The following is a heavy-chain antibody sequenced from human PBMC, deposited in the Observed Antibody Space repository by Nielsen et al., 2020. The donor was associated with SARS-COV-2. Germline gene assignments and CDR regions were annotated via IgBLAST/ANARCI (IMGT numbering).Heavy chain of an antibody. CDR2: IKQDGSEK. Sequence: GESLKISCAASGFTFSSYWMSWVRQAPGKGLEWVANIKQDGSEKYYVDSVKGRFTISRDNAKNSLYLQMNSLRAEDTAVYYCARRGDLWFGESLFDYWGQGTLVTASS. D-gene: IGHD3-10*01. CDR3: ARRGDLWFGESLFDY. V-gene: IGHV3-7*01. J-gene: IGHJ4*02. CDR1: GFTFSSYW.